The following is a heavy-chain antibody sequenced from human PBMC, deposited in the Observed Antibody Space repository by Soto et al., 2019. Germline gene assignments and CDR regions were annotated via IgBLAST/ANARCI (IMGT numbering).Heavy chain of an antibody. CDR1: GFTFSSYA. V-gene: IGHV3-23*01. D-gene: IGHD6-13*01. J-gene: IGHJ4*02. CDR2: ISGSGGST. CDR3: ATDQRDNPQLVLIDY. Sequence: GGSLRLSCAASGFTFSSYAMSWVRQAPGKGLEWVSAISGSGGSTYYADSVKGRFTISRDNSKNTLYLQMNSLRAEDTAVYYCATDQRDNPQLVLIDYWGQGTLVTVSS.